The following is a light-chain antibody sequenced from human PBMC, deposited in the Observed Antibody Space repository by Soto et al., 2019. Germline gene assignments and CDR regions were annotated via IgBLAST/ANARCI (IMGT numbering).Light chain of an antibody. CDR3: QQSYSFPRT. CDR2: AAS. J-gene: IGKJ5*01. CDR1: QSISSY. V-gene: IGKV1-39*01. Sequence: IQMTQYPSSLSASVEDRVSITCRASQSISSYLNWYQQKPGKAPKLLIYAASSLQSGVPSRFRGSGSGTDFTLTISSLQPEDFATYYCQQSYSFPRTFGQVTRLEIK.